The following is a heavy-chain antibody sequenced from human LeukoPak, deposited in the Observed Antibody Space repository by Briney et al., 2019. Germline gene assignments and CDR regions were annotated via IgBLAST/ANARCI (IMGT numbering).Heavy chain of an antibody. CDR3: ARTVGATPHYFDY. J-gene: IGHJ4*02. V-gene: IGHV3-30*04. Sequence: GGSLRLSCAASGFTFSSYAMHWVRQAPGKGLEWVAVISYDGSNKYYADSVKGRFTISRDNSKNTLYLQMNSLRAEDTAVYYCARTVGATPHYFDYWGQGTLVTVSS. D-gene: IGHD1-26*01. CDR2: ISYDGSNK. CDR1: GFTFSSYA.